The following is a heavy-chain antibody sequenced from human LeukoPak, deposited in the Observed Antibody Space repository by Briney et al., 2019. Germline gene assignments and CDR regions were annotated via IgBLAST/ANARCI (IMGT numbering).Heavy chain of an antibody. D-gene: IGHD3-10*01. CDR1: GASFSGGYY. CDR3: ALLGGGPPMATPDY. J-gene: IGHJ4*02. Sequence: PSETLSLTCSVSGASFSGGYYWSLIRQPPGKGLEWIGSIFYSGTTYYNPALKSRVTISVDRSTNQFSLRLSSVTVADTAVYFCALLGGGPPMATPDYWGQGTLVTVSS. CDR2: IFYSGTT. V-gene: IGHV4-38-2*02.